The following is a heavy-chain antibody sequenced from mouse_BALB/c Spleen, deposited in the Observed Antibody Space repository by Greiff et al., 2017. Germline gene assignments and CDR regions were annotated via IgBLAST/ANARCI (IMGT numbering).Heavy chain of an antibody. CDR3: ARQGGAMDY. Sequence: EVKLMESGGGLVQPGGSLKLSCAASGFTFSSYTMSWVRQTPEKRLEWVAYISNGGGSTYYPDTVKGRFTISRDNAKNTLYLQMSSLKSEDTAMYYCARQGGAMDYWGQGTSVTVSS. J-gene: IGHJ4*01. V-gene: IGHV5-12-2*01. CDR2: ISNGGGST. CDR1: GFTFSSYT.